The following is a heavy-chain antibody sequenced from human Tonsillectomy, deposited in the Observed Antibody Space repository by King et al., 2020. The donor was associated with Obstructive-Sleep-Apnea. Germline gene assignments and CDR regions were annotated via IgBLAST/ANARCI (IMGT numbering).Heavy chain of an antibody. CDR1: GFTFSNYA. J-gene: IGHJ6*02. CDR2: ISYDGSFK. D-gene: IGHD3-22*01. Sequence: VQLVESGGGVVQPGRSLRLSCAASGFTFSNYAMHWVRQAPGKGLEWVAVISYDGSFKYYAESVRGPFVISRDNSKNTLYLQMDSLRPEDTAVYYCARVRAPFVDSSRRDYYGLDVWGQGATVTVSS. V-gene: IGHV3-30*09. CDR3: ARVRAPFVDSSRRDYYGLDV.